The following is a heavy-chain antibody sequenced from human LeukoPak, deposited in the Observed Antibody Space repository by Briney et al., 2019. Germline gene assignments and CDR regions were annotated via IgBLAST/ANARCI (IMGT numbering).Heavy chain of an antibody. CDR2: IYYSGST. D-gene: IGHD1-1*01. V-gene: IGHV4-31*03. CDR3: ARTTGYYYYYMDV. Sequence: SETLSLTCTVSGGSISSGGYYWSWIRQHPGKGLEWIGYIYYSGSTYYNPSLKSRVTISVDTSKNQFSLKLSSVTAADTAVYYCARTTGYYYYYMDVWGKGTTVTASS. J-gene: IGHJ6*03. CDR1: GGSISSGGYY.